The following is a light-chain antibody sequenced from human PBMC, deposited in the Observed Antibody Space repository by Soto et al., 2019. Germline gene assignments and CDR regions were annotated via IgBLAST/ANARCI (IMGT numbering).Light chain of an antibody. V-gene: IGKV1-16*02. CDR2: AAS. Sequence: DIQMTQSPSSLSASVGDRVTITCRASQDINNYLAWFQQKPGKAPKSLIYAASSVQSGGPSKFSGSGSGTDFALTIRNLQPEDFATYYYQQYYGYPPTFGPGTKVDIK. J-gene: IGKJ3*01. CDR3: QQYYGYPPT. CDR1: QDINNY.